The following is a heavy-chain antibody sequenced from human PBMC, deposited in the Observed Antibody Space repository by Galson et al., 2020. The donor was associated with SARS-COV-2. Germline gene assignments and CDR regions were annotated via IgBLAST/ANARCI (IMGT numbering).Heavy chain of an antibody. CDR1: GFTFSTYA. CDR2: IGGSRNST. Sequence: GGSLRLSCAASGFTFSTYAMSWVRQAPGKGLEWVSTIGGSRNSTYYTDSVKGRFTISRDNSENTLYLQMNSLRAEDTALYYCAKWMTSGGWSSLDYWGQGTLVTVSS. D-gene: IGHD6-19*01. CDR3: AKWMTSGGWSSLDY. V-gene: IGHV3-23*01. J-gene: IGHJ4*02.